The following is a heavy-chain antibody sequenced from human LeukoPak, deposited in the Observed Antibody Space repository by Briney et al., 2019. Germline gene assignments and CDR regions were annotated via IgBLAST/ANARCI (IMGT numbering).Heavy chain of an antibody. J-gene: IGHJ4*02. Sequence: SETLSLTCTVSGGSISSSSYYWGWIRQPPGKGLEWIGNIYSSGSSYYNPSLESRVTMFVDTSKNQFSLKLSSVTAADTAVYYCARGPTRYYFDYWGQGTLVTVSS. CDR3: ARGPTRYYFDY. CDR2: IYSSGSS. CDR1: GGSISSSSYY. V-gene: IGHV4-39*07.